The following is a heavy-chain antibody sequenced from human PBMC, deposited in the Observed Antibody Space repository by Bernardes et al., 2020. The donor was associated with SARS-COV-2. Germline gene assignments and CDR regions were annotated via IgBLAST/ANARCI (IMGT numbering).Heavy chain of an antibody. V-gene: IGHV3-48*03. J-gene: IGHJ4*02. D-gene: IGHD4-17*01. CDR2: ISSSGSTI. CDR3: AREGGSRDYEVFDY. Sequence: GGSRRLSCAASGFTFSSYEMNWVRQAPGKGLEWVSYISSSGSTIYYADSVKGRFTISRDNAKNSLYLQLNSLRAEDTAVYYCAREGGSRDYEVFDYWGQGTLVTVSS. CDR1: GFTFSSYE.